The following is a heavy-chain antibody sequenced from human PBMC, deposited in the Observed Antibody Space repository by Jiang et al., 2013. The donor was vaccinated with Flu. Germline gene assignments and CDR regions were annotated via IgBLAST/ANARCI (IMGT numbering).Heavy chain of an antibody. CDR3: ARDPLNGYNLGPYYFDY. J-gene: IGHJ4*02. Sequence: SGAEVKKPGASVKVSCKASGYTFTSYGISWVRQAPGQGLEWMGWISAYNGNTNYAQKLQGRVTMTTDTSTSTAYMELRSLRSDDTAVYYCARDPLNGYNLGPYYFDYWGQGTLVTVSS. CDR1: GYTFTSYG. V-gene: IGHV1-18*01. CDR2: ISAYNGNT. D-gene: IGHD5-24*01.